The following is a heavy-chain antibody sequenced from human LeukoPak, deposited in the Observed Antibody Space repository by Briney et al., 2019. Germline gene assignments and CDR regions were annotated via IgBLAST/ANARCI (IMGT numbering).Heavy chain of an antibody. CDR2: ISSSSRYI. CDR1: GFTFSAFS. CDR3: ASRYCTSTNCYAFDI. V-gene: IGHV3-21*01. D-gene: IGHD2-2*01. J-gene: IGHJ3*02. Sequence: PGGSLRLSCAVSGFTFSAFSMNWVRQAPGKGLEWLSSISSSSRYINYADSVQGRFTISRDNAENSLFLQMNSLRAEDTAVYYCASRYCTSTNCYAFDIWGQGTMVTVSS.